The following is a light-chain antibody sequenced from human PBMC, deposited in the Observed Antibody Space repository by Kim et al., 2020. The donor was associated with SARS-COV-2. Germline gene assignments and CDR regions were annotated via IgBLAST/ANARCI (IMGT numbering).Light chain of an antibody. Sequence: ELTQPPSASGTPGQRVTISCSGSSSNIGSNYVYWYQQLPGTAPKLLIYRNNQRPSGVPDRFSGSKSGTSASLAISGLRSEDEADYYCAAWEDSLSGPVVFGGGTKLTVL. J-gene: IGLJ2*01. CDR3: AAWEDSLSGPVV. CDR2: RNN. CDR1: SSNIGSNY. V-gene: IGLV1-47*01.